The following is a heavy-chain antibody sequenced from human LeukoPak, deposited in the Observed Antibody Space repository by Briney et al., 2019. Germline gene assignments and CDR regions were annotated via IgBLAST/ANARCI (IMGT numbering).Heavy chain of an antibody. V-gene: IGHV3-11*01. D-gene: IGHD6-6*01. CDR1: GFTFSDYY. CDR2: ISSSGSTI. CDR3: ITIAARPSDY. Sequence: GGSLRLSCAASGFTFSDYYMSWIRQAPGKGLEWVSYISSSGSTIYYADSVKGRFTISRDNAKNSLCLQMNSLRAEDTAVYYCITIAARPSDYWGQGTLVTVSS. J-gene: IGHJ4*02.